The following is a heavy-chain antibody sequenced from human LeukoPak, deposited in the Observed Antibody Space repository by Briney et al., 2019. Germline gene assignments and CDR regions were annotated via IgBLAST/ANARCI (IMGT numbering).Heavy chain of an antibody. D-gene: IGHD4-23*01. V-gene: IGHV3-30*03. CDR1: GFTFSRHG. Sequence: GSLRLSCAASGFTFSRHGMHWVRQAPGKGLEWVTVISNDGNKKYYADSVKGRFTTSRDNSKLYLQMDSLRPEDTAVYYCARATVVDYWGQGTLVTVSS. CDR3: ARATVVDY. CDR2: ISNDGNKK. J-gene: IGHJ4*02.